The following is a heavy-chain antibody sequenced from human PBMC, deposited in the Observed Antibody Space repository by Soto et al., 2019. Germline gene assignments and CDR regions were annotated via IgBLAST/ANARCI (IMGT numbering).Heavy chain of an antibody. D-gene: IGHD4-4*01. CDR1: GFTFSNAW. Sequence: EVQLVESGGGLVKSGGSLRLSCAASGFTFSNAWMNWVRQAPGKGLEWVGRIKSKTDGGTTDYAAPVKGRFTISRDDSKNTLYLQMNSLKTEDTAVYYCTTGRDSNHYYYGMDVWGQGTTVTVSS. J-gene: IGHJ6*02. V-gene: IGHV3-15*07. CDR3: TTGRDSNHYYYGMDV. CDR2: IKSKTDGGTT.